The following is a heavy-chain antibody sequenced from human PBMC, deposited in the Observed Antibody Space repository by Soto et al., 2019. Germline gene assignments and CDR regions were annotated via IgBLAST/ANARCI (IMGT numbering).Heavy chain of an antibody. CDR1: GDSVSSNSAA. J-gene: IGHJ4*02. Sequence: SQTLSLTCAISGDSVSSNSAAWNWIRQSPSRGLEWLGRTYYRSKWYNDYAVSVKSRIIINPDTSKNQFSLQLNSVTPEDTAVYYCARSGIYYVFWSHYYIASPHFDYWGQGTLVTAPQ. CDR2: TYYRSKWYN. D-gene: IGHD3-3*01. CDR3: ARSGIYYVFWSHYYIASPHFDY. V-gene: IGHV6-1*01.